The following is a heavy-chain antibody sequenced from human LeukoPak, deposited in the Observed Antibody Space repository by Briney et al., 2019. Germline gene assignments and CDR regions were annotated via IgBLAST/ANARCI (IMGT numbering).Heavy chain of an antibody. Sequence: ASVKVSCKASGYTFTSYGISWVRQAPGQGLEWMGWISAYNGNTNYAQKLQGRVTMTTDTSTSTAYMELRSLTSEDTAVYYCARALLGHCSSTRCYYYYMDVWGKGTTVTVSS. V-gene: IGHV1-18*01. CDR1: GYTFTSYG. CDR3: ARALLGHCSSTRCYYYYMDV. D-gene: IGHD2-2*01. CDR2: ISAYNGNT. J-gene: IGHJ6*03.